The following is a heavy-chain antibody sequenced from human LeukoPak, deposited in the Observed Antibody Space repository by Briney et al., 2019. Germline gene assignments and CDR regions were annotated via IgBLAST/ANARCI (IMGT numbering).Heavy chain of an antibody. CDR2: IYYTGST. D-gene: IGHD1-26*01. J-gene: IGHJ4*02. Sequence: PSETLFLTCSVSGASISGGTYYWGWIRQPPGKGLEWIGSIYYTGSTYDNPSLKSRVTISVDTSKNQFSLKLSSVTAADTAVYYCARRGGSGRAFDYWGQGTLVTVSS. V-gene: IGHV4-39*01. CDR1: GASISGGTYY. CDR3: ARRGGSGRAFDY.